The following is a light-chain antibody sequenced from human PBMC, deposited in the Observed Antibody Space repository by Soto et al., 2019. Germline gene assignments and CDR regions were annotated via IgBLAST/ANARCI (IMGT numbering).Light chain of an antibody. J-gene: IGKJ1*01. V-gene: IGKV3-15*01. Sequence: EIVLTQSPATLSVSPGERVTLSCRASQTVDINFAWYQQKPGQPPRLLIYGASTRATDMSGTFSGRGSGTEFLLTISNVRHEDVAVYYCQEYRSWPRTFGQGTKVEIK. CDR3: QEYRSWPRT. CDR2: GAS. CDR1: QTVDIN.